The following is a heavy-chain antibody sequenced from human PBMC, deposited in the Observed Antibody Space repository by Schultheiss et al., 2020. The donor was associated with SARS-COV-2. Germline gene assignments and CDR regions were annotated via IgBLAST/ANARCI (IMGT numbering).Heavy chain of an antibody. Sequence: GESLKISCAASGFTFSSYGMHWIRQAPGKGLEWVSYISSSSSTIYYADSVKGRFTISRDNAKNSLYLQMNSLRDEDTAVYYCARDPPQLPVEYFHHWGQGTLVTVSS. CDR3: ARDPPQLPVEYFHH. D-gene: IGHD1-26*01. V-gene: IGHV3-48*02. CDR2: ISSSSSTI. CDR1: GFTFSSYG. J-gene: IGHJ1*01.